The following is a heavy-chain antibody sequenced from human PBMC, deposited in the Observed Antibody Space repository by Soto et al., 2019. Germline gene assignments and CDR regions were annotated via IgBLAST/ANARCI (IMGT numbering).Heavy chain of an antibody. CDR2: IYYSGST. Sequence: SETLSLTCSVSGGSIRSYYWIWIRQPPGKGLEWIGYIYYSGSTNYNPSLKSRVTISVDTSKNQFSLKLSSVTAADTAVYYCARRWGDYFDYWGQGTLVTVSS. CDR3: ARRWGDYFDY. CDR1: GGSIRSYY. J-gene: IGHJ4*02. D-gene: IGHD3-16*01. V-gene: IGHV4-59*08.